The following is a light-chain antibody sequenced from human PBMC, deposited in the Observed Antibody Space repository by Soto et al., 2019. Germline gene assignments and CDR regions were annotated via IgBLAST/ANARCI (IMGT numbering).Light chain of an antibody. CDR1: SNDVGAFEY. V-gene: IGLV2-14*01. Sequence: QSALTQPASGSASPGQSISISCSGTSNDVGAFEYVSWYQQHPGKAPKLMIFEIFNRPSGISNRFSGSKSGNTASLTISGLQAEDEAYYYCSSYTTDNTHVFGGGTKLTVL. CDR2: EIF. J-gene: IGLJ2*01. CDR3: SSYTTDNTHV.